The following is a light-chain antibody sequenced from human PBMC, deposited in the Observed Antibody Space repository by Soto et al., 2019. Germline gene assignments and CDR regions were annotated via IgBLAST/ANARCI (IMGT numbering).Light chain of an antibody. J-gene: IGLJ1*01. CDR2: SNN. Sequence: QLVLTQPPSASGTPGQRVTISCSGSSSTIGRNTVNWYQQLPGTAPKLLIYSNNQRPSGVPDRFSGSKSGTSASLAISGLQSEDEADYYCAAWDGSLDNYVFGTGTKLTVL. V-gene: IGLV1-44*01. CDR3: AAWDGSLDNYV. CDR1: SSTIGRNT.